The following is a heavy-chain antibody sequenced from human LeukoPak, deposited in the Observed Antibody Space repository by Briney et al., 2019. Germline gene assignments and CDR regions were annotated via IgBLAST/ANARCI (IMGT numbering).Heavy chain of an antibody. CDR3: ARSEAAAGRHKTYYYYYYYMDV. J-gene: IGHJ6*03. CDR1: GYTFTSYG. V-gene: IGHV1-18*01. Sequence: ASVKVSCKASGYTFTSYGISWVRQAPGQGLEWMGWISAYNGNTNYAQKLQGRVTMTTDTSTSTAYMGLRSLRSDDTAVYYCARSEAAAGRHKTYYYYYYYMDVWGKGTTVTVSS. CDR2: ISAYNGNT. D-gene: IGHD6-13*01.